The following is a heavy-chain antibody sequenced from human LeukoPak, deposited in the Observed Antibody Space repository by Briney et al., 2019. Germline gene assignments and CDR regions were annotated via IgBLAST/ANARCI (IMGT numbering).Heavy chain of an antibody. Sequence: ASVKVSCKASGYTFTSYGISWVRQAPGQGLEWMGWISAYNGNTNYAQKLQGRVTMTTDASTSTAYMELSSLRSEDTAVYYCARESTAMVPGYFDYWGQGTLVTVSS. CDR2: ISAYNGNT. V-gene: IGHV1-18*01. CDR3: ARESTAMVPGYFDY. J-gene: IGHJ4*02. CDR1: GYTFTSYG. D-gene: IGHD5-18*01.